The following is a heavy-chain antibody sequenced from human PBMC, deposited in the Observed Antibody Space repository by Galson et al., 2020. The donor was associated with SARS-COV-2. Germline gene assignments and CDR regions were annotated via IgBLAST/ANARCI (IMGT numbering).Heavy chain of an antibody. CDR2: IYSGGST. V-gene: IGHV3-53*01. J-gene: IGHJ5*02. CDR1: GFTVSSNY. CDR3: ARVDSSGWYNWFDP. D-gene: IGHD6-19*01. Sequence: GGSLRLSCAASGFTVSSNYMSWVRQAPGKGLEWVSVIYSGGSTYYADSVKGRFNISRDNSKNTLYLQMNSLRAEDTAVYYCARVDSSGWYNWFDPWGQGTLVTVSS.